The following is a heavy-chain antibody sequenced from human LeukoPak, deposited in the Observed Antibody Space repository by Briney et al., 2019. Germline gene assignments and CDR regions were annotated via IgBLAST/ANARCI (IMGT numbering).Heavy chain of an antibody. V-gene: IGHV1-69*13. CDR1: GGTFSSYA. CDR3: ARAQPYDYGDYHFDY. CDR2: IIPIFGTA. D-gene: IGHD4-17*01. Sequence: ASVKVSCKASGGTFSSYAISWVRQAPGQGLEWMGRIIPIFGTANYAQKFQGRVTITADESTSTAYMELSSLRSEDTAVYYCARAQPYDYGDYHFDYWGQGTLVTVSS. J-gene: IGHJ4*02.